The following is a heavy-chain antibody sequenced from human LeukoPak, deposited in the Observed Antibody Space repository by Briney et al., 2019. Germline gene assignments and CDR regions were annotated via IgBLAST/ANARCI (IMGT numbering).Heavy chain of an antibody. CDR2: VSGSGGST. V-gene: IGHV3-23*01. Sequence: GSLRLSCAASGFTFSRYWMSWVRQAPGKGLEWVSAVSGSGGSTYYADSVKGRFTISRDNSKNTLYLQMNSLRAEDTAVYYCAKGAVFHGSGSYFDYWGQGTLVTVSS. CDR3: AKGAVFHGSGSYFDY. D-gene: IGHD3-10*01. J-gene: IGHJ4*02. CDR1: GFTFSRYW.